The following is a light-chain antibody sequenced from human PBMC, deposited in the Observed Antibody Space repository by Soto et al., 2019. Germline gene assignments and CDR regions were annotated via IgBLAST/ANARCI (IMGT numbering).Light chain of an antibody. V-gene: IGKV3-11*01. CDR3: QQRSNWSPVIT. Sequence: EIVLTQSPATLSLSPGERATLSCRASQTFSSHLAWYQQKPGQAPRLLIYDASKRATGIPARFSGRGSGTDFTLTFSSLEPEDFAVYYCQQRSNWSPVITFGQETRLEIK. J-gene: IGKJ5*01. CDR1: QTFSSH. CDR2: DAS.